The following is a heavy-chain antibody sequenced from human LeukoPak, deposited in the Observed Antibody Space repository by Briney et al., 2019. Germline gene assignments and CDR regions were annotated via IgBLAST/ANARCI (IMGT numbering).Heavy chain of an antibody. J-gene: IGHJ4*02. CDR2: INPNSGGT. CDR3: ARDLRYFDHDY. D-gene: IGHD3-9*01. CDR1: GYTFTSYD. V-gene: IGHV1-2*02. Sequence: ASVKVSCKASGYTFTSYDINWVRQAPGQGLEWMGWINPNSGGTNYAQKFQGRVTMTRDTSISTAYMELSRLRSDDTAVYYRARDLRYFDHDYWGQGTLVTVSS.